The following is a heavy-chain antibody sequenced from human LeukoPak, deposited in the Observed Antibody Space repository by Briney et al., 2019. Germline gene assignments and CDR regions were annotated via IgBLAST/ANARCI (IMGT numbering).Heavy chain of an antibody. D-gene: IGHD5-18*01. Sequence: GGSLRLSCAASGFTFDDYAMRWVRQAPGKGLEWVSGISWNSGSIGYADSVKGRFTISRDNAKNSLYLQMNSLRAEDTALYYCARADSYGLEYYFDYWGQGTLVTVSS. CDR1: GFTFDDYA. V-gene: IGHV3-9*01. J-gene: IGHJ4*02. CDR2: ISWNSGSI. CDR3: ARADSYGLEYYFDY.